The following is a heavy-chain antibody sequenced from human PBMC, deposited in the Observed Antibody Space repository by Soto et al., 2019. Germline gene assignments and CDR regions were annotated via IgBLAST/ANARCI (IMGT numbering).Heavy chain of an antibody. Sequence: QVQLVESGGGVVQPGRSLRLSCAASGFTFTRFDLHWVRQAPGKGLEWAAVIASDGSKKYYGDSVKDRLTISRDNSKNTLYLQKNSLGLEDTAVYYCAKGHPPDYWGQGTLVTVSS. CDR3: AKGHPPDY. CDR1: GFTFTRFD. CDR2: IASDGSKK. J-gene: IGHJ4*02. V-gene: IGHV3-30*18.